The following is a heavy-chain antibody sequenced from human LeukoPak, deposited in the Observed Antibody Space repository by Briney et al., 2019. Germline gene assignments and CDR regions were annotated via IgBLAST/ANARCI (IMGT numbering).Heavy chain of an antibody. Sequence: PGGSLRLSCAASGFTFSNYWMHWVRQAPGKGLVWVSRLNSDGSSTNYADSVKGRFTISRDNAKNTLYLQMNSLRAEDTAVYYCARRAGADSHPYDYWGQGTLVTVSS. V-gene: IGHV3-74*01. D-gene: IGHD2-21*02. CDR1: GFTFSNYW. J-gene: IGHJ4*02. CDR3: ARRAGADSHPYDY. CDR2: LNSDGSST.